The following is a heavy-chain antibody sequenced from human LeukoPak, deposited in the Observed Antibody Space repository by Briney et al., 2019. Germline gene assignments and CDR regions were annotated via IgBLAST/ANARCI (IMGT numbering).Heavy chain of an antibody. D-gene: IGHD3-3*01. CDR3: AGAVQETYYDFWSGYYGADY. V-gene: IGHV1-18*01. CDR2: ISAYNGNT. J-gene: IGHJ4*02. Sequence: ASVKVSCKASGYTFTSYSISWVRQAPGQGLEWMGRISAYNGNTNYAQKLQGRVTMTTDTSTSTAYMELRSLRSDDTAVYYCAGAVQETYYDFWSGYYGADYWGQGTLVTVSS. CDR1: GYTFTSYS.